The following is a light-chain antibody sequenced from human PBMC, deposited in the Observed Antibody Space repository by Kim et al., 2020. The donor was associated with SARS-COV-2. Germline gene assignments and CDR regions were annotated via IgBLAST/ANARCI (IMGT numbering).Light chain of an antibody. CDR2: GNT. CDR3: QSYDISLSGYV. Sequence: QSALTQAPSVSGAPGQRITISCTGSSSNIGAGYDVHWYQQFPGTAPKLLIYGNTNRPSGVPDRFSGSKSGTSASLAITGLQAEDEADYYCQSYDISLSGYVFGTGTKVTVL. V-gene: IGLV1-40*01. CDR1: SSNIGAGYD. J-gene: IGLJ1*01.